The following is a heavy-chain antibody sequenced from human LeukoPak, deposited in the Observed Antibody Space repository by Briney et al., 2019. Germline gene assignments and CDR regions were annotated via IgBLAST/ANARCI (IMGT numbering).Heavy chain of an antibody. CDR1: GYTFTSYG. D-gene: IGHD1-1*01. CDR2: MNPNSGNT. CDR3: SSAALVNTNWYYFDY. V-gene: IGHV1-8*02. Sequence: ASVKVSCKASGYTFTSYGISWVRQATGQGLEWMGWMNPNSGNTGYAQKFQGRVTMTRNTSISTAYMELSSLRSEGTAVYYCSSAALVNTNWYYFDYWGQGTLVTVSS. J-gene: IGHJ4*02.